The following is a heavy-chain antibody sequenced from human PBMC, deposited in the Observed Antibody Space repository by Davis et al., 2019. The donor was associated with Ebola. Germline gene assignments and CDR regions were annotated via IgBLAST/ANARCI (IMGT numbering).Heavy chain of an antibody. J-gene: IGHJ5*02. CDR2: IYYSGST. CDR1: GGSISSYY. CDR3: ARPQAGWFNWFDP. V-gene: IGHV4-39*07. D-gene: IGHD3-10*01. Sequence: SETLSLTCTVSGGSISSYYWGWIRQPPGKGLEWIGSIYYSGSTNYNPSLKSRVTISVDTSKNQFSLKLSSVTAKDTAVYYCARPQAGWFNWFDPWGQGTLVTVSS.